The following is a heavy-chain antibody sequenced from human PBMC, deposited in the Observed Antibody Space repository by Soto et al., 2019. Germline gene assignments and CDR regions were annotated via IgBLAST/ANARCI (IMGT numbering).Heavy chain of an antibody. V-gene: IGHV1-46*03. CDR2: INTSGGST. CDR3: ARVRGSGKYNWFDP. CDR1: GYTFTSYY. D-gene: IGHD3-10*01. J-gene: IGHJ5*02. Sequence: VASVKVSCKASGYTFTSYYMHWVRQAPGQGLERKGKINTSGGSTSYAQKFQGRVTMTRDTSTSTVYMEMSSLRSEDTAVYYCARVRGSGKYNWFDPWGQGTLVTVSS.